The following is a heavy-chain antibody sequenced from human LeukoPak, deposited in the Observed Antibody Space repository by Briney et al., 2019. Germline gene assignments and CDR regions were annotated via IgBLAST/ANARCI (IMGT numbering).Heavy chain of an antibody. J-gene: IGHJ5*02. D-gene: IGHD3-3*01. CDR3: AHSTSPWYDFWSGYYTGRKYCGSGPGGGWFDP. CDR2: IYWDDDK. Sequence: SGPTLVKPTQTLTLTCTFSGFSLSTSGVGVGWIRQPPGKALEWLALIYWDDDKRYSPSLKSRLTITKDTSKNQVVLTMTNMDPVDTATYYCAHSTSPWYDFWSGYYTGRKYCGSGPGGGWFDPWGQGTLVTVSS. CDR1: GFSLSTSGVG. V-gene: IGHV2-5*02.